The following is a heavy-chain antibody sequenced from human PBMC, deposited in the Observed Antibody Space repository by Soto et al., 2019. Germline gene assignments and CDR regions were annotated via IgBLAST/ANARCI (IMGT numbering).Heavy chain of an antibody. CDR1: GYTFTSYD. V-gene: IGHV1-8*01. D-gene: IGHD6-13*01. Sequence: QVQLVQSGAEVKKPGASVKVSCKASGYTFTSYDINWVRQATGQGLEWMGWMNPNSGKTGYAQKFQGSVTMTRNTSISTAYMELSSLTSEDTAVYFCARRGFSSSWGYWYFDLWGRGTLVTVSS. CDR3: ARRGFSSSWGYWYFDL. J-gene: IGHJ2*01. CDR2: MNPNSGKT.